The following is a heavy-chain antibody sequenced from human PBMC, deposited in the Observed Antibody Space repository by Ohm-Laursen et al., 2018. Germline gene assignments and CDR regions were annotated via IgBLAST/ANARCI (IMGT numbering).Heavy chain of an antibody. D-gene: IGHD2/OR15-2a*01. CDR3: AKADSTGAYYYGMNV. J-gene: IGHJ6*02. Sequence: SLRLSCAASEFSFSSYSMHWVRQAPGEGLEWVAVISYDGTNKYYADSVKGRFTISRDNSKNTVDLQMNSLRAEDAAVYYCAKADSTGAYYYGMNVWGQGTTVTVSS. CDR2: ISYDGTNK. V-gene: IGHV3-30*18. CDR1: EFSFSSYS.